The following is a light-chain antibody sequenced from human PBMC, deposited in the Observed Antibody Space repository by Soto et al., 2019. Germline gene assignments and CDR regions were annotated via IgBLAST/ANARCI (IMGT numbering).Light chain of an antibody. CDR1: EPIKTY. J-gene: IGKJ2*01. Sequence: DIQMTQSPSSLSASVGDRVTITFRASEPIKTYLNWYQQQPGKAPKLLIYVASILQSGVPSRFRGIGSGTDFTLMIRSLQPEDFATYYCQQSYSNPRTFGQGTMLEIK. CDR2: VAS. CDR3: QQSYSNPRT. V-gene: IGKV1-39*01.